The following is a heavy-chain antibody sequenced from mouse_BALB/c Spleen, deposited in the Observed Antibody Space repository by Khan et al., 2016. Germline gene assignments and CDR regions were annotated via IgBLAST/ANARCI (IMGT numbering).Heavy chain of an antibody. CDR2: IDPENGDT. V-gene: IGHV14-4*02. CDR1: GFKIKDYY. CDR3: NVGYDAHAY. D-gene: IGHD2-14*01. Sequence: VQLQQSGAELVRSGASVKLSCTPSGFKIKDYYMHWVRQRPEQGLEWIGWIDPENGDTEYAPKFQGKATMTADTSSNTAYLQLSSLTSEDTAVYYCNVGYDAHAYWGQGTLVTVSA. J-gene: IGHJ3*01.